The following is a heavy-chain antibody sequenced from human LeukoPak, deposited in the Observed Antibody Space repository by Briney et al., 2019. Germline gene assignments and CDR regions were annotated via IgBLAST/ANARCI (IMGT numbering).Heavy chain of an antibody. V-gene: IGHV4-34*01. J-gene: IGHJ5*02. Sequence: SETLSLTCAVYGGSFSGYYWSWIRQPPGKGLEWIGEINQSGSTNYNPSLKSRLTVSLDTSKNQFSLKLSSVTAADTAVYYCARVDGFWNSFDPWGQGTLVIVSS. CDR1: GGSFSGYY. CDR3: ARVDGFWNSFDP. CDR2: INQSGST. D-gene: IGHD3-3*01.